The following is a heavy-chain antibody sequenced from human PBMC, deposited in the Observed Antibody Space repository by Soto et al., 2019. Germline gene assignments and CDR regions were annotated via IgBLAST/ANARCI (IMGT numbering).Heavy chain of an antibody. J-gene: IGHJ4*02. D-gene: IGHD4-17*01. CDR3: ARGRFQYGDYRRYFDY. CDR1: GGSFSGYY. Sequence: SETLSLTCAVYGGSFSGYYWSWIRQPPGKGLEWIGEINHSGSTNYNPSLKSRVTISVDTSKNQFSLKLSSVTAADTAVYYCARGRFQYGDYRRYFDYWGQGTLVTVSS. CDR2: INHSGST. V-gene: IGHV4-34*01.